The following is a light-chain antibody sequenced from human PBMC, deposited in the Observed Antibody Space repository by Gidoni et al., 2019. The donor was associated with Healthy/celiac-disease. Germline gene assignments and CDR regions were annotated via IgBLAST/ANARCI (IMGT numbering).Light chain of an antibody. CDR3: QQYNSYSWK. CDR2: DAS. CDR1: QSISSW. Sequence: DIQMTQSPSTLSASVGDRVTITCRASQSISSWLAWYQQKPGKAPKLLIYDASSLESGVPSRFSGSGSGTEFTLTISSLQPDDFATYYCQQYNSYSWKVXQGTKVEIK. J-gene: IGKJ1*01. V-gene: IGKV1-5*01.